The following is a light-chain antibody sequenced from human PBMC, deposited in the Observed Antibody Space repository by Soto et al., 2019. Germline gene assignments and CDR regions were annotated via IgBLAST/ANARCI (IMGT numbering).Light chain of an antibody. CDR3: SSYAGSNNLGV. V-gene: IGLV2-8*01. CDR2: EVS. CDR1: SSDVGGYNY. J-gene: IGLJ1*01. Sequence: LTQPPSASGSPGQSVTISCTGTSSDVGGYNYVSWYQQHPGKAPKVMIYEVSKRPSGVPDRFSGSKSGNTASLTVSGLQAEDEADYYCSSYAGSNNLGVFGTGTKVTVL.